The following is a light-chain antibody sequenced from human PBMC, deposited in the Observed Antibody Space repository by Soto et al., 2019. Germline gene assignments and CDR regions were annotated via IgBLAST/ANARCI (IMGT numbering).Light chain of an antibody. Sequence: DIQMTQSPSSLSASVGDRVTITCRASQSISSYLNWYQQKPGKAPKLLIYAASSFQSGVPSRFSGSGSGTDFTLTISSLQPEDFATYYCQQSYSTLWTFGQGTKLEIK. J-gene: IGKJ2*02. V-gene: IGKV1-39*01. CDR1: QSISSY. CDR2: AAS. CDR3: QQSYSTLWT.